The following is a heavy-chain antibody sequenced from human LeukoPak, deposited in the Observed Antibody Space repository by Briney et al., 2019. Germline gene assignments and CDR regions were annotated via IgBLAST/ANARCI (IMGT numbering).Heavy chain of an antibody. CDR2: ISWNSGSI. CDR1: GFTFDDYA. Sequence: PGRSLRLSCAASGFTFDDYAMHWVRQAPGKGLEWVSGISWNSGSIGYADSVKGRFTISRDNAKNSLYLQMNSLRAEDTALYYCAKGPPHGIAVAGVFDYWGQGTLATVSS. D-gene: IGHD6-19*01. CDR3: AKGPPHGIAVAGVFDY. J-gene: IGHJ4*02. V-gene: IGHV3-9*01.